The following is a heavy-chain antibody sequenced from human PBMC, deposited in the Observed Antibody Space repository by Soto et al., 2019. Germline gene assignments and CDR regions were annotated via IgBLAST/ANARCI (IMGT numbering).Heavy chain of an antibody. CDR1: GDSIISVDFY. D-gene: IGHD3-3*02. V-gene: IGHV4-39*01. Sequence: ETLPLTCTVSGDSIISVDFYWGWLRQPPGKGLEWIGSIFYLGSSYYNPSLKSRVTMSVDTSKNQFSLRLRSVTAADTALYFCARHSLALRKNNWFDPWGQGIMVT. CDR2: IFYLGSS. CDR3: ARHSLALRKNNWFDP. J-gene: IGHJ5*02.